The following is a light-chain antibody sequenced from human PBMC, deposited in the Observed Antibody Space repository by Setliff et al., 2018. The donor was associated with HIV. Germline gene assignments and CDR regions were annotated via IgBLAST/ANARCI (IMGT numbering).Light chain of an antibody. CDR2: RNN. J-gene: IGLJ1*01. CDR3: ATWDDSLNGNV. CDR1: SSNIGSNI. V-gene: IGLV1-44*01. Sequence: QSVLTQPPSASGTPGQRVTISCSGSSSNIGSNIVNWYQHLPATAPKLLIYRNNQRPSGVPDRFSGSKSGTSASLAISGLQSEDEADYYCATWDDSLNGNVFGSGTKVTVL.